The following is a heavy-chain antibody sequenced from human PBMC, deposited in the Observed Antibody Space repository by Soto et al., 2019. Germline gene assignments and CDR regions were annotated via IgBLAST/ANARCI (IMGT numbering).Heavy chain of an antibody. J-gene: IGHJ5*02. CDR2: INHSGGT. V-gene: IGHV4-34*01. Sequence: SETLSLTCAVYGGSFSAYYWSWIRQPPGKGLEWIGEINHSGGTSYNPSLKSRVTISVDTSKSQFSLKLSSVTAADTAVYYCARGWLGIAARSGWFDPWGQGTLVTVSS. CDR1: GGSFSAYY. D-gene: IGHD6-6*01. CDR3: ARGWLGIAARSGWFDP.